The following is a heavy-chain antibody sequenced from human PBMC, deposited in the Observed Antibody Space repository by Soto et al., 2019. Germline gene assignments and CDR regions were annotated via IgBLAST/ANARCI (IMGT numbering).Heavy chain of an antibody. D-gene: IGHD3-3*01. V-gene: IGHV4-4*07. J-gene: IGHJ4*02. CDR2: IDNSGNT. Sequence: SETLSLTCTVSDGSISTYFCNWIRQPAGKGLEWIGRIDNSGNTNYNPPLKSRVTMSADTSRNQFSLKLNSVTAADTAVYYCARGGQDFWSGPFDYWGQGALVTVSS. CDR3: ARGGQDFWSGPFDY. CDR1: DGSISTYF.